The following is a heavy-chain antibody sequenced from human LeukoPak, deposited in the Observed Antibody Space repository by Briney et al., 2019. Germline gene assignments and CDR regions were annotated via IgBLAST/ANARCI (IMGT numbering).Heavy chain of an antibody. D-gene: IGHD3-10*01. V-gene: IGHV3-30*02. CDR2: IRYDGSNK. CDR1: GFTFSSYG. J-gene: IGHJ6*03. Sequence: GGSLRLSCAASGFTFSSYGMHWVRQAPGKGLEWVAFIRYDGSNKYYADSVKGRFTISRDNSKNTLYLQMNSLRAEDTAVYYCAKGGTRYYGSGSYYILPGYYYYMDVWGKGTTVTISS. CDR3: AKGGTRYYGSGSYYILPGYYYYMDV.